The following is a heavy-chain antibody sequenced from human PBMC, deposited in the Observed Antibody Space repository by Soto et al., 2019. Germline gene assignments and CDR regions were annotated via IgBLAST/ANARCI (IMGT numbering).Heavy chain of an antibody. J-gene: IGHJ4*02. CDR3: ARRHSSSWFPPFFDY. CDR1: GGSISSSSYY. D-gene: IGHD6-13*01. CDR2: IYYSGST. V-gene: IGHV4-39*01. Sequence: QLQLQESGPGLVKPSETLSLTCTVSGGSISSSSYYWGWIRQPPGKGLEWIGSIYYSGSTYYNPSLKSRVTISVDTSKNQFSLKLSSVTAADTAVYYCARRHSSSWFPPFFDYWGQGTLVTVSS.